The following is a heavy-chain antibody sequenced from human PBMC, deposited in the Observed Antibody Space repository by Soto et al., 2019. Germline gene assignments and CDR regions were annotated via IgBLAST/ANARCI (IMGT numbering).Heavy chain of an antibody. D-gene: IGHD3-10*01. CDR2: IYYSGST. Sequence: SETLSLTCTVSGGSISSGGYYWSWIRQHPGKGLEWIGYIYYSGSTYYNPSLKSRVTISVDTSKNQFSLKLSSVTAADTAVYYCARYRVLSGFSQGNYFDYWGQGTLVTVSS. CDR1: GGSISSGGYY. CDR3: ARYRVLSGFSQGNYFDY. V-gene: IGHV4-31*03. J-gene: IGHJ4*02.